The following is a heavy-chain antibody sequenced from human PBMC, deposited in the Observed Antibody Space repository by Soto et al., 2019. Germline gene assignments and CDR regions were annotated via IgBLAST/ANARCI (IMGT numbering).Heavy chain of an antibody. V-gene: IGHV3-48*03. Sequence: GGSLRLSCAASGFTFSSYEMNWVRQAPGKGLEWVSYISSSGSTIYYADSVKGRFTISRDNAKNSLYLQMNSLRAEETAVYYCARDRGMNGWGGDDAFDIWGQGTMVTVSS. CDR3: ARDRGMNGWGGDDAFDI. J-gene: IGHJ3*02. CDR2: ISSSGSTI. CDR1: GFTFSSYE. D-gene: IGHD6-19*01.